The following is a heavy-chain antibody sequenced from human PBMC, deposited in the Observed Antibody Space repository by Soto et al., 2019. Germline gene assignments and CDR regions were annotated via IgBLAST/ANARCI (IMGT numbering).Heavy chain of an antibody. CDR2: ISGSGGST. CDR3: AKDPSSLKLYFQH. J-gene: IGHJ1*01. V-gene: IGHV3-23*01. Sequence: EVQLLESGGGLVQPGGSLRLSCAASGFTFSSYAMSWVRQAPGKGLEWVSAISGSGGSTYYADSVKGRFTISRDNSKNTLYLQINSLRAEDTAVYYCAKDPSSLKLYFQHWGQGTLVTVSS. CDR1: GFTFSSYA. D-gene: IGHD6-13*01.